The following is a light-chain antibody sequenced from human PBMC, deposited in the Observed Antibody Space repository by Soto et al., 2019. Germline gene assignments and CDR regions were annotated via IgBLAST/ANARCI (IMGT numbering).Light chain of an antibody. Sequence: EIVMTQSQATLSVSPGERAILSCRATQSVSSNLAWYQQKPGQAPRLLIYGASTRATGIPARFSGSGSGTEFTLTISSLQSEDFAVYYCQQYNNWPLTFGGGTKVEIK. CDR1: QSVSSN. J-gene: IGKJ4*01. CDR2: GAS. V-gene: IGKV3-15*01. CDR3: QQYNNWPLT.